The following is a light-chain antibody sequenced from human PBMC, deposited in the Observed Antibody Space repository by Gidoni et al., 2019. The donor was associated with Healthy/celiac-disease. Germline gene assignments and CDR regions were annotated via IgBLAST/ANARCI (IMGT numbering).Light chain of an antibody. J-gene: IGKJ4*01. V-gene: IGKV1-39*01. CDR3: QQSYSTPLT. CDR1: QSSSSY. CDR2: AAS. Sequence: DIQLTQSPSSLSASVGDRVTITCRASQSSSSYLNVYQQKPGKAPKRLIYAASSLQSGVPSRFSGSGSWTDFTPTISSLQPEDFATYYCQQSYSTPLTFGGGTKVEIK.